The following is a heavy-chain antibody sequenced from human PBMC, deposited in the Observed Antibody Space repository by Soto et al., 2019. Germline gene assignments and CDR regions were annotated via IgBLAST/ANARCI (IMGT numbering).Heavy chain of an antibody. CDR2: IKSQIDGGAT. CDR3: IPAPIKLWPYDY. V-gene: IGHV3-15*01. CDR1: GFLFSNAW. J-gene: IGHJ4*02. D-gene: IGHD3-16*01. Sequence: XVCLRRAGAASGFLFSNAWKSWVRQGPGKGLEWVARIKSQIDGGATEYAAVVKGRFTISRDDSNNAVYLQMDSLTSDDTGVYYRIPAPIKLWPYDYCGQRTPVTVSS.